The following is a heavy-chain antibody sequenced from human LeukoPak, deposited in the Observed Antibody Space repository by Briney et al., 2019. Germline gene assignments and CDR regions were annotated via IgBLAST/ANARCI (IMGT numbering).Heavy chain of an antibody. CDR3: ARDATGVGATTFDY. CDR1: GGSISSYY. CDR2: IYTSGST. V-gene: IGHV4-4*07. Sequence: PSETLSLTCTVSGGSISSYYWSWIRQPAGKGPEWIGRIYTSGSTNYNPSLKSRVTMSVDTSKSQFSLKLSSVTAADTAVYYCARDATGVGATTFDYWGQGTLVTVSS. D-gene: IGHD1-26*01. J-gene: IGHJ4*02.